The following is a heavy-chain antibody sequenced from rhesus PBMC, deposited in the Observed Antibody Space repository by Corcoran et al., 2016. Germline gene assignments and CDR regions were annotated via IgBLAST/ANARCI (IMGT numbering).Heavy chain of an antibody. V-gene: IGHV3-136*01. D-gene: IGHD3S6*01. CDR2: SSYPGKPI. Sequence: EVQLVESGGGLVQPGGSLRLSCAASGFTFSSYDMSWVRQAPGKGLEWVSYSSYPGKPIYYADSVKGRFTISRDNAKNSLSLQMSSLRAEDTAVYYCTRTQNRFDVWGPGVLVTVSS. CDR1: GFTFSSYD. J-gene: IGHJ5-1*01. CDR3: TRTQNRFDV.